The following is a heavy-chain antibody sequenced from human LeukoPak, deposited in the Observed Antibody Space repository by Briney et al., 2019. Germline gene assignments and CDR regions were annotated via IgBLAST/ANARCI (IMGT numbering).Heavy chain of an antibody. Sequence: SETLSLTCTVSNGSISSYYWSWIRQPPGQGLEGMGFIYYSGSTNYDPSLNSRVTISVDTSKNQYSLKLTSVTAADTAMYYCARSCGGGSCNRFYYGMDVWGQGTTVTVSS. D-gene: IGHD2-15*01. V-gene: IGHV4-59*08. CDR3: ARSCGGGSCNRFYYGMDV. CDR2: IYYSGST. J-gene: IGHJ6*02. CDR1: NGSISSYY.